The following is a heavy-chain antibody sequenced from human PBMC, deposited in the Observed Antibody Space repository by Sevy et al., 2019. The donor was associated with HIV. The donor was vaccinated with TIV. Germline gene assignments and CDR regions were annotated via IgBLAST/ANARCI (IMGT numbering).Heavy chain of an antibody. J-gene: IGHJ4*02. D-gene: IGHD3-22*01. CDR1: GFTFSNYN. V-gene: IGHV3-21*01. Sequence: GGSLRLSCAASGFTFSNYNMNWVRQAPGKGLEWVSSITSSSDYIYDADSVKGRFTISRDNAKNSLYLQMNSLRAEDTAVYYCGRDRRTLNYYASSGYNYYFDYWGQGTLVTVSS. CDR3: GRDRRTLNYYASSGYNYYFDY. CDR2: ITSSSDYI.